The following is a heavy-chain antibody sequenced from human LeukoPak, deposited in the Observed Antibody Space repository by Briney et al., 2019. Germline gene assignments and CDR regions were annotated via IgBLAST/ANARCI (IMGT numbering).Heavy chain of an antibody. Sequence: QPGGSLRLSCAASGFTFDDYAMHWVRQAPGKGLEWVSLISWDGGSTYYADSVKGRFTISRDNSKNPLYLQMNSLRAEDTALYYCAKGGGGYYFDYWGQGTLVTVSS. CDR2: ISWDGGST. D-gene: IGHD3-16*01. CDR1: GFTFDDYA. CDR3: AKGGGGYYFDY. V-gene: IGHV3-43D*04. J-gene: IGHJ4*02.